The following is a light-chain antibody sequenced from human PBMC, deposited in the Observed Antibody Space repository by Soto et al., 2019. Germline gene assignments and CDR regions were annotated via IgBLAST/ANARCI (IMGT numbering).Light chain of an antibody. J-gene: IGKJ1*01. CDR3: QQYNSYST. Sequence: DIQMTQSPASLSASVGDRVTITCRASQSISVCLAWYQQKSGKAPNLLIYKASRLESGVQSRFSGSGSETEFTLTISSLQPDDFATYSCQQYNSYSTFGQGTKVDI. CDR1: QSISVC. CDR2: KAS. V-gene: IGKV1-5*03.